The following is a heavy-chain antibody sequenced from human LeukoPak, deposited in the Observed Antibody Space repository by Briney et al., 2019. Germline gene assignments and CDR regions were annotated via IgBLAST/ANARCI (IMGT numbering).Heavy chain of an antibody. Sequence: KPSETLSLTCTVSGGSIRSYFWSWIRQPPGKGLEWIGYVYYSGSTNYNPSRKSRVTISVDTSKKQFSLKLSSVTAADTAVYYCARRPDGTSHFDYWGQGTLVTVSS. J-gene: IGHJ4*02. CDR1: GGSIRSYF. D-gene: IGHD6-6*01. CDR3: ARRPDGTSHFDY. V-gene: IGHV4-59*08. CDR2: VYYSGST.